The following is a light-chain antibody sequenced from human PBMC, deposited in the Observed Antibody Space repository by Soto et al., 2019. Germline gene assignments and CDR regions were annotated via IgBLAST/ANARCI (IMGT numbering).Light chain of an antibody. Sequence: DIQMTQSPSSLSASVGDRVTITCRASQGISNYLAWYQQKPGKVPKLLIYAASTLQSGVPSRFSGSVSGTDFTLTISRLQPEDDATYFCQKYNSAPWTFGQGTKVEIK. J-gene: IGKJ1*01. CDR1: QGISNY. CDR2: AAS. CDR3: QKYNSAPWT. V-gene: IGKV1-27*01.